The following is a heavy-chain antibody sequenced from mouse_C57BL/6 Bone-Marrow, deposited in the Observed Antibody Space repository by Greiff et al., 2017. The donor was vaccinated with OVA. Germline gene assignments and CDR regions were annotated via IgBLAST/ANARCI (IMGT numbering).Heavy chain of an antibody. V-gene: IGHV5-6*01. CDR1: GFTFSSYG. Sequence: EVKLMESGGDLVKPGGSLKLSCAASGFTFSSYGMSWVRQTPDKRLEWVATISSGGSYTYYPDSVKGRFTISRDNAKNTLYLQMSSLKSEDTAMYYSARHGEVRTPDSNYDFDYWGQGTTLTVSS. J-gene: IGHJ2*01. CDR3: ARHGEVRTPDSNYDFDY. CDR2: ISSGGSYT. D-gene: IGHD2-5*01.